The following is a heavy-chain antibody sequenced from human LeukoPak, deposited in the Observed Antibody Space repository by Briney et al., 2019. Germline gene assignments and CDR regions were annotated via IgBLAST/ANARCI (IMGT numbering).Heavy chain of an antibody. CDR2: ISSSGSTI. CDR1: GFTFSDYY. CDR3: ASDYFVFRYSSSGYVVDY. Sequence: PGGSLRLSCAASGFTFSDYYMSWIRQAPGKGLEWVSYISSSGSTIYYADSVKGRFTISRDNAKNSLYLQMNSLRAEDTSVYYCASDYFVFRYSSSGYVVDYWGQGTLVTVSS. V-gene: IGHV3-11*04. D-gene: IGHD6-13*01. J-gene: IGHJ4*02.